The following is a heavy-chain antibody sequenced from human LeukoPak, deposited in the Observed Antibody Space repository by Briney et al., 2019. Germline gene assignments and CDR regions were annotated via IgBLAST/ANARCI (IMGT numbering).Heavy chain of an antibody. Sequence: RGSLRLSCAASGFTFSSYWMHWVRQAPGKGLVWVSRVKGVGSFTDYADSVKGRFTISRDNAKNTLYLQMYSLRAEDTAAYYCVRDGDDYNFDYWGQGSLVTVSS. V-gene: IGHV3-74*01. CDR3: VRDGDDYNFDY. J-gene: IGHJ4*02. CDR1: GFTFSSYW. D-gene: IGHD5-24*01. CDR2: VKGVGSFT.